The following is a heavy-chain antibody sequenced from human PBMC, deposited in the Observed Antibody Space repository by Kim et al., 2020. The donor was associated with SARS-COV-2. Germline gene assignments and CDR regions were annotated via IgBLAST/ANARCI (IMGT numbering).Heavy chain of an antibody. Sequence: GGSLRLSCAASGFTFNSYGMHWVRQAPGKGLEWGAVIGYDGSNKYYADSVKGRFTISRDNSKNTLYLQMNSLRAEDTAVYYCAIDLGIAAAGISVNPWGQGTLVTVSS. J-gene: IGHJ5*02. CDR3: AIDLGIAAAGISVNP. CDR2: IGYDGSNK. D-gene: IGHD6-13*01. CDR1: GFTFNSYG. V-gene: IGHV3-30*02.